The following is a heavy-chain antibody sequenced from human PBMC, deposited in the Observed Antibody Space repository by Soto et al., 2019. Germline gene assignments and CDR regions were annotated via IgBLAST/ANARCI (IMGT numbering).Heavy chain of an antibody. Sequence: QVQLQESGPGLVKPSETLSLSCVVSSGSISSTNWWSWVRQPPGRGLEWIGAIYHSGSINYNPSLRSRVTISVDKSKNQCSLNLISVTAADTAVYFCVKEGSGWSYLDHWGQGILVTVSS. D-gene: IGHD6-19*01. CDR3: VKEGSGWSYLDH. V-gene: IGHV4-4*02. CDR2: IYHSGSI. J-gene: IGHJ4*02. CDR1: SGSISSTNW.